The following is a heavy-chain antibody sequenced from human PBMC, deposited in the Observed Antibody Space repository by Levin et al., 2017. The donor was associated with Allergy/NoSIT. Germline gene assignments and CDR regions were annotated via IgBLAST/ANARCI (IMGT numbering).Heavy chain of an antibody. CDR2: IWYDGSNK. D-gene: IGHD2-15*01. J-gene: IGHJ4*02. Sequence: PGGSLRLSCAASGFTFSSYGMHWVRQAPGKGLEWVAVIWYDGSNKYYADSVKGRFTISRDNSKNTLYLQMNSLRAEDTAVYYCAREGVYCSGGSCYYDYWGQGTLVTVSS. V-gene: IGHV3-33*01. CDR3: AREGVYCSGGSCYYDY. CDR1: GFTFSSYG.